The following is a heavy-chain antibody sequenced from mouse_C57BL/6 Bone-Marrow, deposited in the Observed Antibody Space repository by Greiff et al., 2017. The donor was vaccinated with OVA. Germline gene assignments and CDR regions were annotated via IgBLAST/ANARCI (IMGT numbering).Heavy chain of an antibody. J-gene: IGHJ3*01. CDR3: ARRGWPRGFAY. V-gene: IGHV1-19*01. CDR1: GYTFTDYY. D-gene: IGHD2-3*01. CDR2: INPYNGGT. Sequence: EVQLQQSGPVLVKPGASVKMSCKASGYTFTDYYMNWVKQSHGKSLEWIGVINPYNGGTSYNQKFKGKATLTVDKSSSTAYMELNSLTSEDSAVYYCARRGWPRGFAYWGQGTLVTVSA.